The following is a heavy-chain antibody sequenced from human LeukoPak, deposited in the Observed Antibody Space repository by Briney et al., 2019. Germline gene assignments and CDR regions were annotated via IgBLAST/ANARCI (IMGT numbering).Heavy chain of an antibody. CDR1: GGSISSRSYY. J-gene: IGHJ4*02. CDR3: ARGEKVLDYFGY. D-gene: IGHD3-16*01. CDR2: ISDSGST. Sequence: SETLSLTCTVSGGSISSRSYYWGWIRQPPGKGLEWIGKISDSGSTYYSPSLRSRVTISMDMSKNQFSLKLSSVTATDTAVYYCARGEKVLDYFGYWGQGTLVTVSS. V-gene: IGHV4-39*01.